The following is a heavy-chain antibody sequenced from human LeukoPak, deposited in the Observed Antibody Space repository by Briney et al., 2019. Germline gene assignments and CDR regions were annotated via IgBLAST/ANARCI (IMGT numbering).Heavy chain of an antibody. CDR2: IIPIFGTA. CDR3: ARGAPSRYCSSTSCEGYWFDP. CDR1: GGTFSSYA. Sequence: SVKVSCKASGGTFSSYAISWVRQAPGQGLEWMGGIIPIFGTANYAQKFQGRVTITTDESTSTAYMELSSLRSEDTAVYYCARGAPSRYCSSTSCEGYWFDPWGQGTLVTVSS. V-gene: IGHV1-69*05. J-gene: IGHJ5*02. D-gene: IGHD2-2*01.